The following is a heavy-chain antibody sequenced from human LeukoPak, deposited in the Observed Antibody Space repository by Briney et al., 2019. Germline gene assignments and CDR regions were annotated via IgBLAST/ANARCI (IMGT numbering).Heavy chain of an antibody. CDR3: ARGGYDFWSGYYTGYYFDY. V-gene: IGHV4-39*07. CDR2: IYYSGST. J-gene: IGHJ4*02. Sequence: SETLSLTCTVSGGSISSSSYYWGWIRQPPGKGLEWIGSIYYSGSTYYNPSLKSRVTISVDTSKNQFSLKLSSVTAADTAVYYCARGGYDFWSGYYTGYYFDYWGQGTLVTVSS. CDR1: GGSISSSSYY. D-gene: IGHD3-3*01.